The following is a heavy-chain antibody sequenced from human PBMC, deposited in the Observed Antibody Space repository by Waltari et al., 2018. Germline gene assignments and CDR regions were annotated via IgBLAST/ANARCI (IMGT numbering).Heavy chain of an antibody. CDR3: ARGAPGVIVKA. Sequence: QVQLQESGPGLVKPSETLSLTCTVSGGSISSYYWSWIRQPPGKGLEWIGYIYYSGSTNYNPSLKSRVTISVDTSKNQFSLKLSSVTAADTAVYYCARGAPGVIVKAWGQGTLVTVSS. CDR2: IYYSGST. CDR1: GGSISSYY. J-gene: IGHJ5*02. V-gene: IGHV4-59*01. D-gene: IGHD3-16*02.